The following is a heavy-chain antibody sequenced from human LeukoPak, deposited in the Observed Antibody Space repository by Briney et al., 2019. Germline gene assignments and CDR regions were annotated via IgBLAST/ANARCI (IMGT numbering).Heavy chain of an antibody. V-gene: IGHV2-5*01. CDR3: AHNSRFGELLFYPYYFDY. CDR2: IYWNDDK. Sequence: SGPTLVKPTQTLTLICTFSGFSLSTSGVGVGWIRQPPGKALEWLALIYWNDDKRYSPSLKSRLTITKDTSKNQVVLTMTNMDPVDTATYYCAHNSRFGELLFYPYYFDYWGQGTLVTVSS. CDR1: GFSLSTSGVG. J-gene: IGHJ4*02. D-gene: IGHD3-10*01.